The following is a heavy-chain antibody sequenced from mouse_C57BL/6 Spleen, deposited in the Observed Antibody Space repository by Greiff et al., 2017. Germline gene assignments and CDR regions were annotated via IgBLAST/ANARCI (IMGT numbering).Heavy chain of an antibody. CDR2: FHPSDSDT. J-gene: IGHJ4*01. V-gene: IGHV1-74*01. CDR1: GYTFTSYW. CDR3: AIGYDSYSPYAMDY. D-gene: IGHD2-3*01. Sequence: QVQLQQPGAELVKPGASVKVSCKASGYTFTSYWMHWVKQRPGQGLEWIGRFHPSDSDTNYNQKFKGKATLTLDKSSSTAYMQLSSLTSEDSAVYYCAIGYDSYSPYAMDYWGQGTSVTVSS.